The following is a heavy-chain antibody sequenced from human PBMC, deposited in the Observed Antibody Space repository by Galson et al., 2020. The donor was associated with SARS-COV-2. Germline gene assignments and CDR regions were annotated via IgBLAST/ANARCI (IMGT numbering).Heavy chain of an antibody. Sequence: GGSLRLSCKASGFTFSDYAMSWVRQAPGKGLEWVSYISTVGGSTYYADSVKGRYTISRDNSQKTLYLHIHSLRAEDAATYYCAKDLTYDYLWGTSRPPLDYWGRGTRVTVSS. D-gene: IGHD3-16*02. CDR2: ISTVGGST. CDR1: GFTFSDYA. CDR3: AKDLTYDYLWGTSRPPLDY. J-gene: IGHJ4*02. V-gene: IGHV3-23*01.